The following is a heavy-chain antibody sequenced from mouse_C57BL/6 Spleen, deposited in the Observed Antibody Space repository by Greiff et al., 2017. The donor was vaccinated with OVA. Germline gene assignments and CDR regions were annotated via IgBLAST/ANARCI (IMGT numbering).Heavy chain of an antibody. J-gene: IGHJ2*01. Sequence: VQLQQSGPGLVQPSQSLSITCTVSGFSLTSYGVHWVRQSPGKGLEWLGVIWSGGSTDYNAAFISRLSISKDNSKSQVFFKMNSLQADDTAIYYCARNDGYFYYFDYWGQGTTLTVSS. CDR1: GFSLTSYG. D-gene: IGHD2-3*01. CDR3: ARNDGYFYYFDY. CDR2: IWSGGST. V-gene: IGHV2-2*01.